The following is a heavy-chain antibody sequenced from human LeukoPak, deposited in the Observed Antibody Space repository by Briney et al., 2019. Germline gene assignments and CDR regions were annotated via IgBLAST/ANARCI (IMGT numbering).Heavy chain of an antibody. CDR3: AKVGYNSGSSFDY. CDR1: GFTFNNYW. V-gene: IGHV3-74*01. Sequence: GGSLRLSCLASGFTFNNYWMHRVRQAPGKGRVGVSRIISDGSSSSYADSVKGRVTISIDKAKKQMDLQMHSLRAEDTSVYYCAKVGYNSGSSFDYWGQGALVTVSS. CDR2: IISDGSSS. D-gene: IGHD3-10*01. J-gene: IGHJ4*02.